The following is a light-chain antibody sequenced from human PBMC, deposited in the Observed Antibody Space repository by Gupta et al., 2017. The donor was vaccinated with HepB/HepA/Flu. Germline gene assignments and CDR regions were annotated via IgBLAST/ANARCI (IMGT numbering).Light chain of an antibody. CDR2: KAS. Sequence: ITCRASQSISSWLAWYQQKPGKAPKLLTYKASSLESGVPSRFSGSGSGTEFTLTISSLQPDDFATYYCQQYNSYPWTFGQGTKVEIK. CDR3: QQYNSYPWT. CDR1: QSISSW. J-gene: IGKJ1*01. V-gene: IGKV1-5*03.